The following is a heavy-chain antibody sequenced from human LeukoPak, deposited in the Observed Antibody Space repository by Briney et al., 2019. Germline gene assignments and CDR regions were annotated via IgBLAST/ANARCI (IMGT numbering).Heavy chain of an antibody. D-gene: IGHD3-10*01. CDR2: IYPGDSDS. CDR1: GYSFTSHW. J-gene: IGHJ4*02. Sequence: GESLKISRQGSGYSFTSHWIAWVRQMPGKGLEWMGIIYPGDSDSRYSPSFQGQVTFSADKSISTAFLQWSSLKASDTAMYYCARQPGPGSSSDYWGQGTLVTVSS. V-gene: IGHV5-51*01. CDR3: ARQPGPGSSSDY.